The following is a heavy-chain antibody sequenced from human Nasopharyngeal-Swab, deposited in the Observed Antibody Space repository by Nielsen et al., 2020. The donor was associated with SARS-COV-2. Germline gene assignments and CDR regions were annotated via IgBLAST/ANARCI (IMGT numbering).Heavy chain of an antibody. D-gene: IGHD6-19*01. J-gene: IGHJ5*02. V-gene: IGHV1-2*06. Sequence: ASVKVSCKASGYTFTGYYMHWVRQAPGQGLEWMGLINPNSGGTNYAQKFQGRVTMTRDTSISTAYMELSRLRSDDTAVYYCARVLYSSGGWFDPWGQGTLVTVSS. CDR3: ARVLYSSGGWFDP. CDR2: INPNSGGT. CDR1: GYTFTGYY.